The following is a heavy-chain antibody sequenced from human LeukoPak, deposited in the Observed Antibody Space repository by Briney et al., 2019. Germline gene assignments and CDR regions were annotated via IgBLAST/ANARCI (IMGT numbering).Heavy chain of an antibody. V-gene: IGHV4-61*02. CDR1: GGSISSGSYY. D-gene: IGHD6-19*01. CDR2: IYTSGST. J-gene: IGHJ4*02. Sequence: SETLSLTCTVSGGSISSGSYYWSWIRQPAGKGLEWTGRIYTSGSTNYNPSLRSRVTVSIDTSKNKFSLKLSSVTAADTAVYYCARENSSGWVIYWGQGTLVTVSS. CDR3: ARENSSGWVIY.